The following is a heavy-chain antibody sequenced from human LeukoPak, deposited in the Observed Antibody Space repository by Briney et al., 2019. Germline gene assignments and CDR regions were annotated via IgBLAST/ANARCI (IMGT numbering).Heavy chain of an antibody. CDR1: GFIGFTFSTYA. CDR2: MSNGVTGR. V-gene: IGHV3-30-3*01. J-gene: IGHJ3*02. Sequence: GGSLRLSCAAPGFIGFTFSTYAMHWVRQAPGKGLEWEAGMSNGVTGRYYADSVKGRFTISRDNSKKTLYPQMNSLRAEDTAVYYCRAALAIWGQGTIVTVSS. CDR3: RAALAI.